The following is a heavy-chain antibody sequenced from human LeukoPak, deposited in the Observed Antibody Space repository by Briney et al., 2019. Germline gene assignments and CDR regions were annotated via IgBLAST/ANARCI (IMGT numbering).Heavy chain of an antibody. J-gene: IGHJ4*02. D-gene: IGHD3/OR15-3a*01. CDR2: ISWDNGTI. CDR1: GFTFDDYA. CDR3: AKGSGLVIKGYYFDY. Sequence: GGSLRLSCAASGFTFDDYAMHWVRQAPGKGLEWVSGISWDNGTIGYADSVKGRFTISRDNAKNSLYLQMNSLRAEDTALYYCAKGSGLVIKGYYFDYWGQGILVTVSS. V-gene: IGHV3-9*01.